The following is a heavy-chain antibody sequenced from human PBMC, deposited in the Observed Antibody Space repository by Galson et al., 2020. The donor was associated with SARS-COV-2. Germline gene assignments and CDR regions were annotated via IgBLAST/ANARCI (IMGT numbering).Heavy chain of an antibody. CDR2: MNPNSGNT. V-gene: IGHV1-8*01. D-gene: IGHD1-26*01. CDR1: GYTFTSYD. CDR3: ARGFSGQLPFDP. J-gene: IGHJ5*02. Sequence: ASVKVSCKASGYTFTSYDINRVRQATGQGLEWMGWMNPNSGNTGYAQKFQGRVTMTRNTSISTAYMELSSLRSEDTAVYYCARGFSGQLPFDPWGQGTLVTVSS.